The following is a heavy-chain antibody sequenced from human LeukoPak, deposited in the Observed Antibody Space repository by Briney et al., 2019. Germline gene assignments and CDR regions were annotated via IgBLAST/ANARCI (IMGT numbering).Heavy chain of an antibody. CDR3: ARAGVDIRDWYFDL. D-gene: IGHD2-15*01. CDR2: ISYDGRNK. J-gene: IGHJ2*01. CDR1: GFTFSSYG. V-gene: IGHV3-30*03. Sequence: GGSLRLSCAASGFTFSSYGMNWVRQTPGKGLEWVAGISYDGRNKYYVDSVKGRFTISRDKNTLYLQMNSLRAEDTAVYSCARAGVDIRDWYFDLWGRGTLVAVSS.